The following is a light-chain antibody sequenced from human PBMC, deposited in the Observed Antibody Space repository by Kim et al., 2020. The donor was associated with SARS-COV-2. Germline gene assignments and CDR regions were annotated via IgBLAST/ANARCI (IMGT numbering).Light chain of an antibody. CDR1: TVGSNS. CDR2: YDS. J-gene: IGLJ2*01. CDR3: QVWDSSSDHRVV. Sequence: GKPARIPCGGNTVGSNSVHWYQQEPGQAPVLVISYDSDRPSGIPERFSGANSGNTATLTISRVEAGDEADYYCQVWDSSSDHRVVFGGGTQLTVL. V-gene: IGLV3-21*04.